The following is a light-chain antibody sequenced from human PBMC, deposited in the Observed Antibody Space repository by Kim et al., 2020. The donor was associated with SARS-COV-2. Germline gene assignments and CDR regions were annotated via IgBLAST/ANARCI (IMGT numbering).Light chain of an antibody. V-gene: IGLV2-8*01. CDR2: EVS. Sequence: QSALTQPPSASGSPGQSVTISCTGTSSDIGGWNYVSWYQHHPGKAPKLMIYEVSKRPSGVPDRFSASKSGNTASLTVSGLQAEDEADYYCCSYAGGGVVFGGGTKLTVL. CDR1: SSDIGGWNY. J-gene: IGLJ2*01. CDR3: CSYAGGGVV.